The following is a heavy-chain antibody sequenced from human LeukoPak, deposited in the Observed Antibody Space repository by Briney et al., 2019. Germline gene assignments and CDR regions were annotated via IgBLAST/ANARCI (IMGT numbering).Heavy chain of an antibody. V-gene: IGHV3-30*02. D-gene: IGHD4-17*01. Sequence: PGGSLRLSCAASVFTFSTYGSHWVRQAPGKGLEWEAFIPSDGSDNYYANSVKGRFTISRDNSKNTLYLQMNSLRSEDTAVYYCAKGLGDYDDFRLGYWGQGTLVTVSS. CDR3: AKGLGDYDDFRLGY. J-gene: IGHJ4*02. CDR1: VFTFSTYG. CDR2: IPSDGSDN.